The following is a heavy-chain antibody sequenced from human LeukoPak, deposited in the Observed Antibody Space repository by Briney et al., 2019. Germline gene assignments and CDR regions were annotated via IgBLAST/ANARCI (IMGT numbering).Heavy chain of an antibody. CDR3: AGLLYRVAAKDYYYYYMDV. J-gene: IGHJ6*03. V-gene: IGHV4-28*01. Sequence: NPSDTLSLTCAVSGFSISSSNWWGWIRQPPGKGLEWIGHIYYSGSTNYNPSLKSRVTISVDTSKNQFSLKLSSVTAADTAVYYCAGLLYRVAAKDYYYYYMDVWGKGTTVTVSS. CDR1: GFSISSSNW. D-gene: IGHD2-15*01. CDR2: IYYSGST.